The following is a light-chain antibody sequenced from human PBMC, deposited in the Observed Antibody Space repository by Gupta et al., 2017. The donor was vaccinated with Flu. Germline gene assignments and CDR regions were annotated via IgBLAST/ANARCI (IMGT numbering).Light chain of an antibody. J-gene: IGLJ3*02. V-gene: IGLV2-11*01. Sequence: QSALTQPRSVTASPGQSVAISCTGTSSDVGGYNFVSWYQQYPGKAPKLMIHDVTERPSGVPDRFSGSKSGNTASLTISGLHAEDEADYYCCSYAGRYWVFGGGTKLTVL. CDR3: CSYAGRYWV. CDR1: SSDVGGYNF. CDR2: DVT.